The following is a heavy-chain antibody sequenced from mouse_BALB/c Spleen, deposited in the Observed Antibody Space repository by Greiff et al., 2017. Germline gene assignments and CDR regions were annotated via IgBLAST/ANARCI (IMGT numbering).Heavy chain of an antibody. V-gene: IGHV1S81*02. CDR2: INPSNGRT. J-gene: IGHJ4*01. CDR3: AREANWDAMDY. CDR1: GYTFTSYW. D-gene: IGHD4-1*01. Sequence: QVQLQQPGAELVKPGASVKLSCKASGYTFTSYWMHWVKQRPGQGLEWIGEINPSNGRTNYNEKFKSKATLTVDKSSSTAYMQLSSLTSEDSAVYFCAREANWDAMDYWGQGTSVTVSS.